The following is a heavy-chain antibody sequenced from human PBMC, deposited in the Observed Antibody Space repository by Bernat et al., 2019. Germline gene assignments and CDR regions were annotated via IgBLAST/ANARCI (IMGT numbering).Heavy chain of an antibody. V-gene: IGHV3-72*01. CDR2: IRNKPNSYTT. CDR1: GSTFSDHY. CDR3: VRDAGYCSGGSCYNLFDS. D-gene: IGHD2-15*01. Sequence: VQLVESGGGLVQPGGSLRLSCAASGSTFSDHYMDWVRQAPGKGLEWISRIRNKPNSYTTEYAASVKGRFTLSRDDSKNSLYLQMNSLKTEDTAVYYCVRDAGYCSGGSCYNLFDSWGQGTLVTVSS. J-gene: IGHJ4*02.